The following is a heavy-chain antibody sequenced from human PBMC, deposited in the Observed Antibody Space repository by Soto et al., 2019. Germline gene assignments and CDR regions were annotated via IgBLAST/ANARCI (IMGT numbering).Heavy chain of an antibody. V-gene: IGHV4-34*01. CDR1: GAPLGPYY. CDR3: ARVVIRXAIQSIDA. D-gene: IGHD2-15*01. J-gene: IGHJ5*02. Sequence: SETLSLTCAAYGAPLGPYYWTSIRQPPGKGLEWIGEINPGGLSNYNTSVKSRLTISLDRSQKQVSMELTSVTAADTAVYYCARVVIRXAIQSIDAWGPGSLVTVSS. CDR2: INPGGLS.